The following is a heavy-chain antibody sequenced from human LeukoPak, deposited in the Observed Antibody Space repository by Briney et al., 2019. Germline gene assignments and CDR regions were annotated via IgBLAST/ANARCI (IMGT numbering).Heavy chain of an antibody. CDR3: AKRGVVIRVILVGFHKEAYYFDS. CDR2: ISDSGGST. V-gene: IGHV3-23*01. CDR1: GITLSNFG. D-gene: IGHD3-22*01. Sequence: GGSLRLSCAVSGITLSNFGMSWVRQAPGKGLEWVAGISDSGGSTNYADSVKGRFTISRDNPKNTLYLQMNSLRAEDTAVYFCAKRGVVIRVILVGFHKEAYYFDSWGQGALVTVSS. J-gene: IGHJ4*02.